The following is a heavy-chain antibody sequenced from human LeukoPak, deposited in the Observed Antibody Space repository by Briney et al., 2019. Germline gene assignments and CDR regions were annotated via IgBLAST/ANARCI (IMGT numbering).Heavy chain of an antibody. CDR3: ARDPLGGFGELSNDY. CDR2: INPNSGGT. Sequence: ASVKVSCKAPGYTFTGYYMHWVRQAPGQGLEWMGWINPNSGGTNYAQKLQGRVTMTTDTSTSTAYMELRSLRSDDTAVYYCARDPLGGFGELSNDYWGQGTLVTVSS. CDR1: GYTFTGYY. J-gene: IGHJ4*02. V-gene: IGHV1-2*02. D-gene: IGHD3-10*01.